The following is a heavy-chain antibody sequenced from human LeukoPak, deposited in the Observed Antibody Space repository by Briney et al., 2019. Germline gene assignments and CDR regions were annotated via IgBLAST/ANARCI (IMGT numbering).Heavy chain of an antibody. CDR2: IHHDGRI. J-gene: IGHJ4*02. D-gene: IGHD3-16*02. Sequence: SETLSLTCDVSGGSIDSTNWWNWVRQPPGKGLEWIGEIHHDGRINYNPSLKSRVTLSVDKSKNQFSLRLNSVTAADTAVYYCARSHDHLWGNYPDYWGQGTLVTVSS. CDR1: GGSIDSTNW. CDR3: ARSHDHLWGNYPDY. V-gene: IGHV4/OR15-8*01.